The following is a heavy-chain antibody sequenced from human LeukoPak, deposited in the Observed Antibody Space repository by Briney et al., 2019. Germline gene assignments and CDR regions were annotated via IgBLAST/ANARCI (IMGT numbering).Heavy chain of an antibody. D-gene: IGHD3-10*01. CDR2: IKQDGSEK. V-gene: IGHV3-7*01. CDR3: ASVYGSGSYYNPDAFDT. J-gene: IGHJ3*02. Sequence: GGSLRLSCAASGFTFSSYWMSWVRQAPGKGLEWVTNIKQDGSEKYYVDSVKGRFTISRDNAKNSLYLQMNSLRAEDTAVYYCASVYGSGSYYNPDAFDTWGQGTMVTVSS. CDR1: GFTFSSYW.